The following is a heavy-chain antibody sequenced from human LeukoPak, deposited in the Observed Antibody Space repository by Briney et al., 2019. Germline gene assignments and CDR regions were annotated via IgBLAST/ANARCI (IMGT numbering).Heavy chain of an antibody. CDR3: AKTKRPAGPYGRGAFDI. D-gene: IGHD1-26*01. CDR2: ISGSGGST. J-gene: IGHJ3*02. Sequence: PGGSLRLSCAASGFTFSSYAMSWVRQAPGKGLEWVSAISGSGGSTYYADSVKGRFTISRDNSKNTLYLQMNSLRAEDTAVYYCAKTKRPAGPYGRGAFDIWGQGTMVTVSS. V-gene: IGHV3-23*01. CDR1: GFTFSSYA.